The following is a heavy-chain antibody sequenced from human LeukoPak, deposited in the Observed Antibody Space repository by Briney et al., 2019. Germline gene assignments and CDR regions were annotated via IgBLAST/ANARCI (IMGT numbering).Heavy chain of an antibody. J-gene: IGHJ4*02. Sequence: GESLRISCRGSGYSFTSYWIGWVRQLPGKGVEWMGVIYPGDSDTRYSPYFQGQVTISADKSISTAYLQWSSLKASDTAMYYCARHADTAMPALDDWGQGTLVTVSS. CDR2: IYPGDSDT. CDR1: GYSFTSYW. CDR3: ARHADTAMPALDD. V-gene: IGHV5-51*01. D-gene: IGHD5-18*01.